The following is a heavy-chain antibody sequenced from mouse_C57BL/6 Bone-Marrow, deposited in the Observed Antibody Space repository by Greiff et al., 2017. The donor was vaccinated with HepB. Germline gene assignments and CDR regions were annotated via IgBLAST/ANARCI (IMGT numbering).Heavy chain of an antibody. D-gene: IGHD1-1*01. V-gene: IGHV1-15*01. Sequence: QVQLKESGAELVRPGASVTLSCKASGYTFTDYEMHWVKQTPVHGLEWIGAIDPETGGTAYNQKFKGKAILTADKSSSTAYMELRSLTSEDSAVYYCTRRYGSSPAWFAYWGQGTLVTVSA. CDR1: GYTFTDYE. CDR2: IDPETGGT. CDR3: TRRYGSSPAWFAY. J-gene: IGHJ3*01.